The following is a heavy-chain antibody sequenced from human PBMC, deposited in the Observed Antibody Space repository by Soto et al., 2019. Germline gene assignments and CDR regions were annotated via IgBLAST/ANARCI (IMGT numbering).Heavy chain of an antibody. J-gene: IGHJ6*02. V-gene: IGHV3-33*01. D-gene: IGHD2-2*01. Sequence: QAGGSLRLSCAASGFTFSSYGMHWVRQAPGKGLEWVAVIWYDGSNKYYADSVKGRFTISRDNSKNTLYLQMNSLRAEDTAVYYCARDLGYCISTSCYFRYYYYYGMDVWGQGTTVTVSS. CDR3: ARDLGYCISTSCYFRYYYYYGMDV. CDR2: IWYDGSNK. CDR1: GFTFSSYG.